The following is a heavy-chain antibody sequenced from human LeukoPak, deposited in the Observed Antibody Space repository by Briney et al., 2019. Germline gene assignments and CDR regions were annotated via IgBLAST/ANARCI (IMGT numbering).Heavy chain of an antibody. D-gene: IGHD4-17*01. Sequence: SGGSLRLSCAASGFTSSSYAMSWVRQAPGKGLEWVSAISGSGGSTYYADSVKGRFTISRDNSKNTLYLQMNSLRAEDTAVYYCAKGDLDYGDYALYYFDYWGQGTLVTVSS. CDR2: ISGSGGST. J-gene: IGHJ4*02. CDR3: AKGDLDYGDYALYYFDY. V-gene: IGHV3-23*01. CDR1: GFTSSSYA.